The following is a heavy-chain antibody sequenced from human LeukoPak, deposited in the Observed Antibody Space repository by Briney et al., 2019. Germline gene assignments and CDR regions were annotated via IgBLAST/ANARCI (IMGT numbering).Heavy chain of an antibody. CDR2: IYYSGST. Sequence: SETLSLTCAVSGYSISSGYYWSWIRQPPGKGLEWIGYIYYSGSTYYNPSLKSRVTISVDTSKNQFSLKLSSVTAADTAVYYCASSKEYQLLKNDYWGQGTLVTVSS. V-gene: IGHV4-30-4*08. J-gene: IGHJ4*02. CDR1: GYSISSGYY. D-gene: IGHD2-2*01. CDR3: ASSKEYQLLKNDY.